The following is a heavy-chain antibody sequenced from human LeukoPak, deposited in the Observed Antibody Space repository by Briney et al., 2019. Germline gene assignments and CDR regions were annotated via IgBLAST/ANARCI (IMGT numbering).Heavy chain of an antibody. CDR2: INQDGSKE. CDR3: ARSPRGYFDY. V-gene: IGHV3-7*03. Sequence: GGSLRLSCAASGFAFSDYWLTWVRQAPGKGLEWVAHINQDGSKEHYMDSVKARFTISRDNAKNSLYLQINSLRAEDTAVYYCARSPRGYFDYWGQGTLVTVSS. J-gene: IGHJ4*02. CDR1: GFAFSDYW.